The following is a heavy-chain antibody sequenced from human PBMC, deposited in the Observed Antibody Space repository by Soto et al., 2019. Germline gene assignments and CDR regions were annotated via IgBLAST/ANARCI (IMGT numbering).Heavy chain of an antibody. D-gene: IGHD6-19*01. J-gene: IGHJ4*02. Sequence: EVQLLESGGGLVQPGGSLRLSCAASGFTFSSYAMSWVRQAPGKGLEWVSVISGSGDSTYYADSVKGRLPISRDNSKNSLYLQMNSLRAEETAVYNCAKRGAGHAFDYWGQGPLVTVSS. CDR1: GFTFSSYA. V-gene: IGHV3-23*01. CDR3: AKRGAGHAFDY. CDR2: ISGSGDST.